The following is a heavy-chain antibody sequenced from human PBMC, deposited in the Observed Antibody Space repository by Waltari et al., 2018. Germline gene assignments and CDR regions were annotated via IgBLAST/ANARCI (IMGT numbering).Heavy chain of an antibody. CDR3: AREGATVTTYYYYYMDV. J-gene: IGHJ6*03. CDR1: GFTFSSYW. Sequence: EVQLVESGGGLVQPGGSLRLSCAASGFTFSSYWMSWVRQAPGQGLEWVANIKQDGSEKYYVDSVKGRFTISRDNAKNSLYLQMNSLRAEDTAVYYCAREGATVTTYYYYYMDVWGKGTTVTVSS. D-gene: IGHD4-17*01. V-gene: IGHV3-7*01. CDR2: IKQDGSEK.